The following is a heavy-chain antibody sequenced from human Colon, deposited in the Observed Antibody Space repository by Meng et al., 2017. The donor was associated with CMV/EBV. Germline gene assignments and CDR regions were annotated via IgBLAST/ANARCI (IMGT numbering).Heavy chain of an antibody. Sequence: QITLKESGPTLVKPTQTLTLTCTFSGFSLSTSGVGVGWIRQPPGKALEWLALIYWDDDKRYSPSLKRRLTITKDTSKNQVVLTMTNMDPVDTATYYCAHVGGEGRLWFGELKTFDYWGQGTLVTVSS. D-gene: IGHD3-10*01. CDR2: IYWDDDK. J-gene: IGHJ4*02. CDR1: GFSLSTSGVG. V-gene: IGHV2-5*02. CDR3: AHVGGEGRLWFGELKTFDY.